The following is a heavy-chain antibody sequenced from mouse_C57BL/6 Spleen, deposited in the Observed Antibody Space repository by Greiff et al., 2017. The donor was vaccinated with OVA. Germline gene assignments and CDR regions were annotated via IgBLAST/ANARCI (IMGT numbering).Heavy chain of an antibody. Sequence: EVKLEESGGGLVQPGGSMKLSCVASGFTFSNYWMNWVRQSPEKGLEWVAQIRLKSDNYATHYAESVKGRFTISRDDSKSSVYLQMNNLRAEDTGIYYCTIFMTTVVATGWYFDVWGTGTTVTVSS. CDR1: GFTFSNYW. CDR3: TIFMTTVVATGWYFDV. V-gene: IGHV6-3*01. CDR2: IRLKSDNYAT. J-gene: IGHJ1*03. D-gene: IGHD1-1*01.